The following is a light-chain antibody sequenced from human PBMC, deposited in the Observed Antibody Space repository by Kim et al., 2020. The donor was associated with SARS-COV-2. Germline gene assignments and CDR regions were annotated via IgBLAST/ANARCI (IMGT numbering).Light chain of an antibody. Sequence: GDRVTISCRASERISTFLNWYQQKPGKAPNLLIYAASSLHRGVPSRFSGSGSGTDFTLTISSLQPEDFATYYCQQSYSSPPTFGQGTKV. CDR2: AAS. CDR3: QQSYSSPPT. J-gene: IGKJ1*01. V-gene: IGKV1-39*01. CDR1: ERISTF.